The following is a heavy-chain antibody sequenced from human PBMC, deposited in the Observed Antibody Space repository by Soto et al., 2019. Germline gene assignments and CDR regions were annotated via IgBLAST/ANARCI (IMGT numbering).Heavy chain of an antibody. Sequence: GASVKVSCKASGYTFSTFPIHWVLQAPGQILEWMGWINPANGDTGYSQNFVRGRFTISRDNSKSTVYLQMNSLRPEDTAIYFCARNPFTSHPSLNWFDPWGQGSLVTVSS. CDR1: GYTFSTFP. J-gene: IGHJ5*02. D-gene: IGHD2-2*01. CDR3: ARNPFTSHPSLNWFDP. CDR2: INPANGDT. V-gene: IGHV1-3*01.